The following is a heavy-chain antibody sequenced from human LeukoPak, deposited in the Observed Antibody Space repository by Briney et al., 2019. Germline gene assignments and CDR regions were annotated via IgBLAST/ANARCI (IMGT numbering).Heavy chain of an antibody. CDR1: GHTLTELS. CDR3: AKDLPRDIVVVPALGG. D-gene: IGHD2-2*01. J-gene: IGHJ4*02. Sequence: ASVKVSCKGSGHTLTELSMHWVRQAPGKGLEWMGGFDPEDDETIYAQKIQGRVTMTEDTSTDTAYMELSSLRFEDTAVYYCAKDLPRDIVVVPALGGWGQGTLVTVSS. CDR2: FDPEDDET. V-gene: IGHV1-24*01.